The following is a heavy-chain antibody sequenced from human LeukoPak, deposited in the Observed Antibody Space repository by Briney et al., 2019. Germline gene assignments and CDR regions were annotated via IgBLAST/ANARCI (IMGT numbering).Heavy chain of an antibody. D-gene: IGHD1-1*01. CDR1: GYTFTGYY. J-gene: IGHJ4*02. Sequence: ASVKVSXKASGYTFTGYYMHWVRQAPGQGLEWMGRINPNSGGTNYAQKFQGRVTMTRDTSISTAYMELSRLRSDDTAVYYCARRREGTTGTTSTLYFDYWGQGTLVTVSS. CDR3: ARRREGTTGTTSTLYFDY. V-gene: IGHV1-2*06. CDR2: INPNSGGT.